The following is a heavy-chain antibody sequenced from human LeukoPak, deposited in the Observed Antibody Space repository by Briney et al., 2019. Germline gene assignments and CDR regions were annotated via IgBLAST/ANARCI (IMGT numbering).Heavy chain of an antibody. V-gene: IGHV3-74*01. D-gene: IGHD4-23*01. CDR3: ASGYSSDYGGNVY. J-gene: IGHJ4*02. CDR2: INSDGSST. Sequence: GGSLRLSCAASEFTFSTYWMHWVRQAPGKGLVWVSRINSDGSSTNYADSVKGRFTISRDNAKNTLYLQVNSLSTEDTAVYYCASGYSSDYGGNVYWGRGTLVSVSS. CDR1: EFTFSTYW.